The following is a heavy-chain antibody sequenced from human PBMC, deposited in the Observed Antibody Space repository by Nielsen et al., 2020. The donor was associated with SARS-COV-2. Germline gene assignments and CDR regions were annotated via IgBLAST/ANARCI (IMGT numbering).Heavy chain of an antibody. D-gene: IGHD3-9*01. V-gene: IGHV2-70*11. Sequence: SGPMLVKPTQTLTLTCTFSGFSLSTSGMCVSWIRQPPGKALEWLARIDWDDDKYYRPSLKTRLTISKDTSKNQVVLTMTNMDPVDTATYYCARTYYDILTGYYYGMDVWGQGTTVTVSS. CDR3: ARTYYDILTGYYYGMDV. CDR1: GFSLSTSGMC. J-gene: IGHJ6*02. CDR2: IDWDDDK.